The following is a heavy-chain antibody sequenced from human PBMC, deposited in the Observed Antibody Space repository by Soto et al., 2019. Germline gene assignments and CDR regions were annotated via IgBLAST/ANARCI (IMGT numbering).Heavy chain of an antibody. V-gene: IGHV4-34*01. CDR1: GGSLSGYY. D-gene: IGHD5-12*01. CDR3: ARGQEGVVATH. J-gene: IGHJ4*02. CDR2: IKDSGST. Sequence: QVQLQQWGAGLLKPSETLSLTCAVNGGSLSGYYWSWIRQPPGKGLEWIGEIKDSGSTNYSPSLKSRATISSDTSNNQFSLRLNSVTAADTAVYYCARGQEGVVATHWDQGTLVTVSS.